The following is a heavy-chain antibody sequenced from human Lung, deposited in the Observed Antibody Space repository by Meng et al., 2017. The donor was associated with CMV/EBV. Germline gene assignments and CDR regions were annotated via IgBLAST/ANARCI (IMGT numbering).Heavy chain of an antibody. V-gene: IGHV1-46*01. D-gene: IGHD3-9*01. CDR3: ARARYFDWLGFDP. J-gene: IGHJ5*02. CDR1: GYTFTTYY. Sequence: SVXVSXXTSGYTFTTYYIHWVRQAPGQGLEWMGIINPRHGGTAYAHKFQGRVTMTRDTSTSTVYMELSSLRSEDTAVYYCARARYFDWLGFDPWGQGTXVTVSS. CDR2: INPRHGGT.